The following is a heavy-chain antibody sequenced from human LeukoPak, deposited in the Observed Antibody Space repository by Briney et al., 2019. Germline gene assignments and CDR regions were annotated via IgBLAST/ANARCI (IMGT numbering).Heavy chain of an antibody. Sequence: GASVKVSCKASGYTFTSYGISWVRQAPGQGFESMGWISAYNGNTNYAQKLQGRVTMTTDTSTSTAYIELRSLRSDDTAVYYCARAGGDTAMAVAGDYWGQGTLVTVSS. V-gene: IGHV1-18*01. CDR3: ARAGGDTAMAVAGDY. CDR1: GYTFTSYG. CDR2: ISAYNGNT. J-gene: IGHJ4*02. D-gene: IGHD5-18*01.